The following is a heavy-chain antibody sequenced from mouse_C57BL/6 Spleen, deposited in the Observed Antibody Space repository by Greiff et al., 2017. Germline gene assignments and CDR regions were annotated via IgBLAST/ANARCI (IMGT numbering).Heavy chain of an antibody. CDR1: GYTFTNYW. J-gene: IGHJ1*03. Sequence: QVHVKQSGAELVRPGTSVKMSCKASGYTFTNYWIGWAKQRPGHGLEWIGDIYPGGGYTNYNEKFKGKATLTADKSSSTAYMQLSSLTSEDSAIYYCARSGGSSHWYFDVWGTGTTVTVSS. D-gene: IGHD1-1*01. CDR3: ARSGGSSHWYFDV. CDR2: IYPGGGYT. V-gene: IGHV1-63*01.